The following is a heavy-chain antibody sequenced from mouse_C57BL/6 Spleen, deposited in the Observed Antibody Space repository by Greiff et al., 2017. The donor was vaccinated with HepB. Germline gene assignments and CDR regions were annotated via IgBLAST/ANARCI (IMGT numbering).Heavy chain of an antibody. J-gene: IGHJ3*01. D-gene: IGHD3-2*01. V-gene: IGHV1-69*01. CDR1: GYTFTSYW. Sequence: QVQLQQPGAELVMPGASVKLSCKASGYTFTSYWMHWVKQRPGQGLEWIGEIDPSDSYTNYNQKLKGKSTLTVDKSSSTAYMQLSSLTSEDSAVYYCALDSRFAYWGQGTLVTVSA. CDR2: IDPSDSYT. CDR3: ALDSRFAY.